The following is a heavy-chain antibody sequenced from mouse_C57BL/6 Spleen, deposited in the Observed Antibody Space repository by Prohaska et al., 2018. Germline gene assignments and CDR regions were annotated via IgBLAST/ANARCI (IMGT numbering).Heavy chain of an antibody. D-gene: IGHD4-1*01. CDR1: GYTFTDYY. J-gene: IGHJ1*03. V-gene: IGHV1-26*01. CDR2: INPNNGGT. Sequence: SVKISCKASGYTFTDYYMNWVKQSHGKSLEWIGDINPNNGGTSYNQKFKGKATLTVDKSSSTAYMELRSLTSEDSAVYYCARSGLGRGGWYFDVWGTGTTVTVSS. CDR3: ARSGLGRGGWYFDV.